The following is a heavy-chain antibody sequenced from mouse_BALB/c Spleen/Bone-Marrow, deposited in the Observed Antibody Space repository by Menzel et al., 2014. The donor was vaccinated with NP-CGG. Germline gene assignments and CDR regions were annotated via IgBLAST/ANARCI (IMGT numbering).Heavy chain of an antibody. CDR2: ISYDGSN. Sequence: VQLQQSGPGLVKPSQSLSLTCSVTGYSIXSGYYWNWIRQFPGNKLEWMGYISYDGSNNYNPSLKNRISITRDTSKNQFFLKLSSVTTEDTATYYCAREGGSLWYFDVWGAGTTVTVSS. J-gene: IGHJ1*01. CDR3: AREGGSLWYFDV. CDR1: GYSIXSGYY. V-gene: IGHV3-6*02.